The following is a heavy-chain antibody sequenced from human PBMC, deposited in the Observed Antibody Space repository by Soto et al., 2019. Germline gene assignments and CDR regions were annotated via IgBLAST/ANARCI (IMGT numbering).Heavy chain of an antibody. Sequence: VGSLRLSCAASGFTFSSYAMSWVRQAPGKGLEWVSAISGSGGSTYYADSVKGRFTISRDNSKNTLYLQMNSLRAEDTAVYYCAKVLVGATVFDYSGPGTLVTVSS. D-gene: IGHD1-26*01. V-gene: IGHV3-23*01. J-gene: IGHJ4*02. CDR2: ISGSGGST. CDR1: GFTFSSYA. CDR3: AKVLVGATVFDY.